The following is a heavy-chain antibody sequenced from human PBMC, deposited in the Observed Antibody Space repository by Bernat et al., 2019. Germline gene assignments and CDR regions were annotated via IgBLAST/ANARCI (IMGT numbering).Heavy chain of an antibody. Sequence: ELQLVESGGGLVKPGGSLRLSCAASGFTLSNAWMSWVRQAPGKGLEWVGRIRSKTDGGTSDYAAPVKGRFTISRDDSENTLYLQMNSLRAEDTAVYYCARDGSELVHAIDYWGQGTLVTVSS. J-gene: IGHJ4*02. CDR1: GFTLSNAW. V-gene: IGHV3-15*01. CDR2: IRSKTDGGTS. D-gene: IGHD6-6*01. CDR3: ARDGSELVHAIDY.